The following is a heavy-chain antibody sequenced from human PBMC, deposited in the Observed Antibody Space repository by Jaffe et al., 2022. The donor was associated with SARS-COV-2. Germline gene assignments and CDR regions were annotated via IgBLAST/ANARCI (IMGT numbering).Heavy chain of an antibody. CDR3: ARCWFHNAFDI. D-gene: IGHD3-10*01. CDR1: GGSISSGSYY. V-gene: IGHV4-61*02. Sequence: QVQLQESGPGLVKPSQTLSLTCTVSGGSISSGSYYWSWIRQPAGKGLEWIGRIYTSGSTNYNPSLKSRVTISVDTSKNQFSLKLSSVTAADTAVYYCARCWFHNAFDIWGQGTMVTVSS. CDR2: IYTSGST. J-gene: IGHJ3*02.